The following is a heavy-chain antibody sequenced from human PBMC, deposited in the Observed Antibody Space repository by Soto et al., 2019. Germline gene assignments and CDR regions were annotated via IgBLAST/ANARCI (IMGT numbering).Heavy chain of an antibody. V-gene: IGHV1-69*01. Sequence: QVQLVQSGAEVKKPGSSVKVSCKTSGDTFSSYGINWVRLAPGQGLEWMGGIKPVFGSPVYARKFEGRLTMTADESTSTAYMQLSSLKSEVTAVYYCARAGGHCSSTSCVDFWGQGTLITVSS. CDR1: GDTFSSYG. D-gene: IGHD2-2*01. CDR2: IKPVFGSP. CDR3: ARAGGHCSSTSCVDF. J-gene: IGHJ4*02.